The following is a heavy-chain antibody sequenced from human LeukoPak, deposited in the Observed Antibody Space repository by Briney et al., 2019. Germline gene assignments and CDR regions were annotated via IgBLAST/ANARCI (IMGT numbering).Heavy chain of an antibody. Sequence: GESLKISCKGSGSSFTSYWIGWVRPLPGKGLEWMGIIYPGDSDTRYSPSFQGQVTISADKSISTAYLQWSSLKASDTAMYYCARPIERYSSSWYFYWGQGTLVTVSS. CDR1: GSSFTSYW. V-gene: IGHV5-51*01. D-gene: IGHD6-13*01. CDR2: IYPGDSDT. CDR3: ARPIERYSSSWYFY. J-gene: IGHJ4*02.